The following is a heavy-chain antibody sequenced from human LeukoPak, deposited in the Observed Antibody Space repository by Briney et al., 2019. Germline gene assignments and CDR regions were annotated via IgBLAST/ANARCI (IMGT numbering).Heavy chain of an antibody. Sequence: GASVKVSCKASGYTFTSYCMHWVRQAPGQGLEWMGIINPSGGSTSYAQKFQGRVTMTRDMSTSTVYMELSSLRSEDTAVYYCARIPRIAVDGHGSYYFDYWGQGTLVTVSS. CDR3: ARIPRIAVDGHGSYYFDY. CDR1: GYTFTSYC. V-gene: IGHV1-46*01. J-gene: IGHJ4*02. D-gene: IGHD6-19*01. CDR2: INPSGGST.